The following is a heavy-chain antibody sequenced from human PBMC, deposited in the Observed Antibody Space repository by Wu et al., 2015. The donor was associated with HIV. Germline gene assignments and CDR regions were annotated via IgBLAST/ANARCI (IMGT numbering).Heavy chain of an antibody. D-gene: IGHD5-12*01. Sequence: QVQLVQEGAEVKKPGSSMKVTCKASGDGFTSYAVSWVRQAPGHGLEWMGGINPLFGTTKHAPRFPDDSTPLLPRTKSKTTVYMELSSLRSEDTAVYYCARNTDSVATSLYSLGVWGQGTTVTVSS. J-gene: IGHJ6*02. V-gene: IGHV1-69*05. CDR1: GDGFTSYA. CDR2: INPLFGTT. CDR3: ARNTDSVATSLYSLGV.